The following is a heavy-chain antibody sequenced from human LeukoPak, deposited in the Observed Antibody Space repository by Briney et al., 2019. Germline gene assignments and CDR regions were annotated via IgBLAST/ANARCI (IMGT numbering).Heavy chain of an antibody. J-gene: IGHJ4*02. V-gene: IGHV4-59*01. CDR2: IYYSGST. Sequence: SETLSLTCTVSGGSISSYYWSWIRQPPGKGLEWIGYIYYSGSTNYNPSLKSRVTISVDTSKNQFSLKLSSVTAADTAVYYCARGHVWSSNWGQGTLVTVSS. CDR3: ARGHVWSSN. CDR1: GGSISSYY. D-gene: IGHD2-8*01.